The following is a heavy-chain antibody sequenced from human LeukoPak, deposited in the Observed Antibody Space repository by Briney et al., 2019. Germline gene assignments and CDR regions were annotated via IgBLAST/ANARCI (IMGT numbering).Heavy chain of an antibody. CDR1: GFTFSSYA. CDR2: ISGSDGST. J-gene: IGHJ6*02. D-gene: IGHD3-10*01. V-gene: IGHV3-23*01. Sequence: QPGESLRLSCAASGFTFSSYAMNWVRQAPGKGLEWVSGISGSDGSTYYADSVKGRFTISRDNSKNTLYLQMNSLRAEDTAVYYCVKYGADVWGQGTTVTVSS. CDR3: VKYGADV.